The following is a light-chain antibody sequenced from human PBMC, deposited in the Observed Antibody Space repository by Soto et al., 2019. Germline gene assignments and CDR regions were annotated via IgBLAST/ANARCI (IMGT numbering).Light chain of an antibody. J-gene: IGKJ4*01. Sequence: EIVLTQSPATLSLSPGERATLSSRASQRVSGYLAWYQHKPGQAPRLLMYDGSNRATGIPARFSGSGSGTVFNLAISSLAPEDFAVDYCQQRSNWPSTCGGGTKVEIK. CDR2: DGS. CDR1: QRVSGY. V-gene: IGKV3-11*01. CDR3: QQRSNWPST.